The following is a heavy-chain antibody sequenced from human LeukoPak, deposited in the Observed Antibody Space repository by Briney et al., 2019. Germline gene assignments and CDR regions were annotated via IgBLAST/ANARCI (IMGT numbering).Heavy chain of an antibody. CDR1: GCTFSSYT. CDR2: IDPIFDMT. Sequence: ASVKVSCKASGCTFSSYTITWVRQAPGQGPEWMGRIDPIFDMTTYAQKFQGRVTITADTSTSTAYMELSSLRSEDTAVYYWGRNHYNSSGVFRMEYGMGGGSEGTTVTV. J-gene: IGHJ6*02. V-gene: IGHV1-69*02. D-gene: IGHD3-10*01. CDR3: GRNHYNSSGVFRMEYGMGG.